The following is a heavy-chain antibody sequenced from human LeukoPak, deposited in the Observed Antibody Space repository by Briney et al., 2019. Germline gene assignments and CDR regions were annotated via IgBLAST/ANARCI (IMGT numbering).Heavy chain of an antibody. J-gene: IGHJ4*02. CDR3: AKGLTWDSTSCSD. D-gene: IGHD2-2*01. Sequence: GGSLRLSCAASGFTSSSYAMSWVRQAPGKGLEWVSAIVGSGGNMYYADSVKGRFTISRDNFKGTLYLQMNSLRAEDTAVYYCAKGLTWDSTSCSDWGQGTLVTVSS. CDR1: GFTSSSYA. V-gene: IGHV3-23*01. CDR2: IVGSGGNM.